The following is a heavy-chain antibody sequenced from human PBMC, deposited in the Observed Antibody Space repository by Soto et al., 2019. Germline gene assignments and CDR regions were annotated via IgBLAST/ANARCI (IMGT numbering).Heavy chain of an antibody. Sequence: SVKVSCKASGGTFSSYAISWVRQAPGQGLEWMGGIIPIFGTANYAQKFQGRVTITADESTSTAYMELSSLRSEDTAVYYCARSLGAARYYYYGMDVWGQGTTVTVSS. J-gene: IGHJ6*02. CDR2: IIPIFGTA. CDR3: ARSLGAARYYYYGMDV. CDR1: GGTFSSYA. D-gene: IGHD6-6*01. V-gene: IGHV1-69*13.